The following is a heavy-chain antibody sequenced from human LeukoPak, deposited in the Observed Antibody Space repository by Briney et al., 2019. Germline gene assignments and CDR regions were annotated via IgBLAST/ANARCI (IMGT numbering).Heavy chain of an antibody. D-gene: IGHD4-17*01. CDR1: GGFFRGYY. CDR3: ARDSLIVTTPDYYGMDV. V-gene: IGHV4-59*01. J-gene: IGHJ6*02. CDR2: IYYSGST. Sequence: PSETLSLNCAVYGGFFRGYYWSWIRQPPGKGLEWIGYIYYSGSTNYNPSLKSRVTISVDTSKNQFSLKLSSVTAADTAVYDCARDSLIVTTPDYYGMDVWGQGTTVTVSS.